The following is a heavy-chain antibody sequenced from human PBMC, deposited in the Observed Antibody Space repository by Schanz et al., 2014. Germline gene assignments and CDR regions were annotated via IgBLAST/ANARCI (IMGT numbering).Heavy chain of an antibody. CDR1: GFTFSTYA. V-gene: IGHV3-23*04. CDR3: ARENLNWEAFDI. Sequence: EVQLVESGGGLVQPGGSLRLSCAASGFTFSTYAMNWVRQAPGKGLEWVSGISGSGGDTYYVDSVKGRFIISRDSSKNTLFLQMNSLRAEDTAVYYCARENLNWEAFDIWGQGTVVTVSS. D-gene: IGHD7-27*01. J-gene: IGHJ3*02. CDR2: ISGSGGDT.